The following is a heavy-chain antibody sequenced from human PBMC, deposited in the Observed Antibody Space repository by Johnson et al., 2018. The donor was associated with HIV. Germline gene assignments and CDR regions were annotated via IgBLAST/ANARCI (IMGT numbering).Heavy chain of an antibody. V-gene: IGHV3-20*04. D-gene: IGHD1-26*01. CDR2: INWNGVST. Sequence: VQLMESGGGVVRPGGSLRLSCAASGFTFDEFDDYGMSWVRQAPGKGLEWVSGINWNGVSTGYADSVKGRFTISRDNAKNALYLQMNILRAEDTALYYCGGGRGFGGAGSSEAFDIWGQGTMGTVSS. CDR3: GGGRGFGGAGSSEAFDI. CDR1: GFTFDEFDDYG. J-gene: IGHJ3*02.